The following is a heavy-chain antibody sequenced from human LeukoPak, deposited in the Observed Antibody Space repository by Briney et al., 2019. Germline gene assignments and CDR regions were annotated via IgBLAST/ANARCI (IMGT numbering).Heavy chain of an antibody. CDR3: ARAGGNYNYWYFDL. CDR1: GGTFSSYA. J-gene: IGHJ2*01. Sequence: AASVKVSCKASGGTFSSYAISRVRQAPGQGLEWMGGIIPIFGTANYAQKFQGRVTITADESTSTAYMELSSLRSEDTAVYYCARAGGNYNYWYFDLWGRGTLVTVSS. V-gene: IGHV1-69*13. CDR2: IIPIFGTA. D-gene: IGHD4/OR15-4a*01.